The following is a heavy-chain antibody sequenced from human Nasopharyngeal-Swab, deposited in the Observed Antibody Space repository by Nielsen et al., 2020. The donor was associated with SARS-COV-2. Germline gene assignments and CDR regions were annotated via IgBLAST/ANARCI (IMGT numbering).Heavy chain of an antibody. D-gene: IGHD2-2*01. Sequence: ASVKVSCKPSGYTFTNYAMNWVRQAPGQGLEWMGWINTNTGNPMYAQGFTGRFVFSLDTSVSTAYLQISSLKAEDTAVYYCARDLVGLGYYWGQGTLVTSPQ. CDR2: INTNTGNP. V-gene: IGHV7-4-1*02. CDR3: ARDLVGLGYY. J-gene: IGHJ4*02. CDR1: GYTFTNYA.